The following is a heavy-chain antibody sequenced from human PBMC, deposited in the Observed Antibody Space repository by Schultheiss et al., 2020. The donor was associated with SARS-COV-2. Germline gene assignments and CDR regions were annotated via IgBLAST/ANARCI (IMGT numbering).Heavy chain of an antibody. CDR1: GGSISSYY. CDR2: IYYSGST. J-gene: IGHJ5*02. CDR3: AREREAARNWFDP. V-gene: IGHV4-59*01. Sequence: SETLSLTCAVYGGSISSYYWSWIRQPPGKGLEWIGYIYYSGSTNYNPSLKSRVTISVDTSKNQFSLKLSSVTAADTAVYYCAREREAARNWFDPWGQGTLVTVSS. D-gene: IGHD6-6*01.